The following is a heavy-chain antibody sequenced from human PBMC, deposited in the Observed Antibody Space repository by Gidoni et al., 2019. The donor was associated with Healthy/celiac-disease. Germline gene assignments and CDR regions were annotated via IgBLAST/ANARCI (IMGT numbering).Heavy chain of an antibody. Sequence: EVQLVESGGGLVKPGGSLRLSCAASGFPFSSYSMNWVRQAPGKGLEWVSSISSSSSYIYYADSVKGRFTSSRDNAKNSLYLQMNSLRAEDTAVYYCAREGGSGRPFDYWGQGTLVTVSS. J-gene: IGHJ4*02. CDR2: ISSSSSYI. D-gene: IGHD6-19*01. CDR3: AREGGSGRPFDY. V-gene: IGHV3-21*01. CDR1: GFPFSSYS.